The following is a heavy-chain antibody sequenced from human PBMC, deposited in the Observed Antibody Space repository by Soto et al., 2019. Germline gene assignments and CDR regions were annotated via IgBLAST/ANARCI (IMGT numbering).Heavy chain of an antibody. CDR1: GYSFTDYH. CDR3: ASDPEMAEG. J-gene: IGHJ4*02. Sequence: GASVKVSCKASGYSFTDYHIHWVRQAPGQGLEWLGRINPKSGGTSTAQKFQGWVTMTTDTSISTASMELTRLTSDDTAIYYCASDPEMAEGWGQGTLVTVSS. CDR2: INPKSGGT. V-gene: IGHV1-2*04.